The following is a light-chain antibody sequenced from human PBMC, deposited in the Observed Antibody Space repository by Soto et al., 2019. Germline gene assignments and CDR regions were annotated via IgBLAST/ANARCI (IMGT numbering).Light chain of an antibody. J-gene: IGKJ1*01. CDR1: QSVSSTY. CDR3: QQDGNSPGT. V-gene: IGKV3-20*01. CDR2: GAS. Sequence: EMVLTQSPGTLSLSPGERATLSCRASQSVSSTYVSWHQQKPGQAPRLLIYGASSRATGIPDRFSGSGSATDVTATNSRLEPEEVAVYVCQQDGNSPGTVGQGTKVEIK.